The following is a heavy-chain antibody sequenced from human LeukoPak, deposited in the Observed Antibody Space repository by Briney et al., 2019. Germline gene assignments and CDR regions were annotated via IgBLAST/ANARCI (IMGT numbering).Heavy chain of an antibody. CDR1: GGSISSSYYY. J-gene: IGHJ2*01. Sequence: SETLSLTCTVSGGSISSSYYYWGWIRQPPGKGLEWIGSIYSSGSTYYNPSLKSRVTISVDTSKNQFSLKLSSVTAADTAVYYCARGVTMIVVVIHDWYFDLWGRGTLSLSPQ. CDR2: IYSSGST. D-gene: IGHD3-22*01. V-gene: IGHV4-39*01. CDR3: ARGVTMIVVVIHDWYFDL.